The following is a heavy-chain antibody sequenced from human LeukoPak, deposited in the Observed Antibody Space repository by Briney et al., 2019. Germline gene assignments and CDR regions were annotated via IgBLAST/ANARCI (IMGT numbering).Heavy chain of an antibody. J-gene: IGHJ4*02. CDR3: AKTPSYQGDS. V-gene: IGHV3-23*01. Sequence: TFXXXAMSWXXXXPGKGVEVVSAIRRVGATTFYPDSVKRRFTIARDNSKNTLYLQMTSLRAEDTAVYYCAKTPSYQGDSWGQGTLVTVSS. CDR1: TFXXXA. CDR2: IRRVGATT. D-gene: IGHD3-16*02.